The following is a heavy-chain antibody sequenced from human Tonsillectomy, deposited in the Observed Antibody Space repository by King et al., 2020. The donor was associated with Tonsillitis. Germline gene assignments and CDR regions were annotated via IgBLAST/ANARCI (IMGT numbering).Heavy chain of an antibody. J-gene: IGHJ6*02. D-gene: IGHD3-3*01. CDR2: ISAYNGNT. V-gene: IGHV1-18*01. CDR1: GYIFTSYG. Sequence: QLVQSGAEVKKPGASVKVSCKASGYIFTSYGISWVRQAPGQGLEWMGWISAYNGNTNYAQKLQGRVTMTTDTSTSTAYMELRSLRSDDTAVYYCARDDYAFWSDHYYGVDVWGQGTTVTVSS. CDR3: ARDDYAFWSDHYYGVDV.